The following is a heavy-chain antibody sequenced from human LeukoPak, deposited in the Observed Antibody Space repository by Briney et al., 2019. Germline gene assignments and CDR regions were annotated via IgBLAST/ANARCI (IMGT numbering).Heavy chain of an antibody. D-gene: IGHD5-24*01. CDR3: ASQRWLQRLDY. CDR1: GGSISSSSYS. V-gene: IGHV4-39*01. CDR2: IYYSGST. J-gene: IGHJ4*02. Sequence: PSETLSLTCTVSGGSISSSSYSWGWIRQPPGKGLEWIGSIYYSGSTYYNPSLKSRVTISVDTSKNQFSLKLSSVTAADTAVYYCASQRWLQRLDYWGQGTLVTVSS.